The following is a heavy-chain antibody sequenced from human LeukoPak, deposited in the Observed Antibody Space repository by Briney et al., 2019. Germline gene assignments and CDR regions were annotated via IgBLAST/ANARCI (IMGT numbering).Heavy chain of an antibody. D-gene: IGHD1-26*01. CDR1: GFTVSSNY. V-gene: IGHV3-66*01. Sequence: GGSLRLSCAASGFTVSSNYMSWVRQAPGKGLEWVSVIYSGGFTYYADSVKGRFTISRDSFKDTLYLQMNSLRAGDTAVYYCAKAMGATLFDYWGQGTLVTVSS. CDR2: IYSGGFT. CDR3: AKAMGATLFDY. J-gene: IGHJ4*02.